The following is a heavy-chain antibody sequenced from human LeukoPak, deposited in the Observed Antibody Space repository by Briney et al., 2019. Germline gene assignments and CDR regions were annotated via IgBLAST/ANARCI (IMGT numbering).Heavy chain of an antibody. Sequence: GRSLRLSCAASGFTFDDYAMHWVRQAPGKGLERVSGISWNSGSIGYADSVKGRFTISRDNAKNSLYLQMNSLRAEDTALYSCAKDVRYRMTGYYFDCWGQGTLVTVSS. D-gene: IGHD5-12*01. V-gene: IGHV3-9*01. CDR2: ISWNSGSI. CDR3: AKDVRYRMTGYYFDC. CDR1: GFTFDDYA. J-gene: IGHJ4*02.